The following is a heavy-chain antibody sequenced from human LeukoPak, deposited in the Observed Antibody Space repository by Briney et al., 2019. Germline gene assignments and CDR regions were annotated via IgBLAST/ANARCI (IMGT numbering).Heavy chain of an antibody. D-gene: IGHD2-2*01. J-gene: IGHJ5*02. CDR3: ARGGGYCSSTRCRNWFDP. CDR2: ISAYNGDT. V-gene: IGHV1-18*01. CDR1: GYTFTNYD. Sequence: ASVKVSCKASGYTFTNYDVTWVRQAPGQGLEWMGWISAYNGDTKYAQKLQGRVTMTTDTSTTTAYMELGSLRSDDTAVYYCARGGGYCSSTRCRNWFDPWGPGTLVTVSS.